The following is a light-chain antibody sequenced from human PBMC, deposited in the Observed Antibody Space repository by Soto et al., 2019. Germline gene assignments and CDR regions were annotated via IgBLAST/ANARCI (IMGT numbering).Light chain of an antibody. CDR1: SSNIGAGYD. V-gene: IGLV1-40*01. CDR3: QSSDSSLSDNVV. CDR2: GNS. Sequence: QSVLTQPPSVSGAPGQRVTISCTGSSSNIGAGYDVHWYQQLPGTAPKLLIYGNSNRPSGVPDRFSGSKSGTSASLAITGLEAEDEADYHCQSSDSSLSDNVVFGGGTKLTVL. J-gene: IGLJ2*01.